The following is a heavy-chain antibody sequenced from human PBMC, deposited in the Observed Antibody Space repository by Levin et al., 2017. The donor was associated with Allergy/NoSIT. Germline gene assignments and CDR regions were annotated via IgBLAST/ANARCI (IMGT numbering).Heavy chain of an antibody. Sequence: SQTLSLTCTVSGGSISSSSYYWGWIRQPPGKGLEWIGSIYYSGSTYYNPSLKSRVTISVDTSKNQFSLKLSSVTAAATAVYYCARGYYYGSGSYFYYYDDGMDVWGQGTTVTVSS. V-gene: IGHV4-39*07. D-gene: IGHD3-10*01. CDR1: GGSISSSSYY. J-gene: IGHJ6*02. CDR3: ARGYYYGSGSYFYYYDDGMDV. CDR2: IYYSGST.